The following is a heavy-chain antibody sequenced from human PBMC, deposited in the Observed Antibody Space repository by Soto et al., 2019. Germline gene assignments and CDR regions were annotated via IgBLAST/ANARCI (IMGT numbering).Heavy chain of an antibody. V-gene: IGHV1-69*12. Sequence: QVQLVQSGAEVKKPGSSVKVSCKASGGTFSSYAISWVRQAPGQGLEWMGGIIPIFGTAIYAQKFQGRVTITADDTTSTAYMELSSLRSEDTAVYYCARDVIAAAGTAGWGQGTLVTVSS. CDR1: GGTFSSYA. J-gene: IGHJ4*02. CDR3: ARDVIAAAGTAG. D-gene: IGHD6-13*01. CDR2: IIPIFGTA.